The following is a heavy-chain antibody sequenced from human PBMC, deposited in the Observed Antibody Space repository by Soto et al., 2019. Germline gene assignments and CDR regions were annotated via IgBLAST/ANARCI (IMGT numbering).Heavy chain of an antibody. CDR3: AREGWWEAAAGTIDY. V-gene: IGHV5-51*01. CDR2: IYPGDSDT. CDR1: GYSFTSYW. D-gene: IGHD6-13*01. Sequence: PGESLKISCKGSGYSFTSYWIGWVRQMPGKGLEWMGIIYPGDSDTRYSPSFQGQVTISADKSISTAYLQWSSLKASDTAMYYCAREGWWEAAAGTIDYWGQGTLVTVSS. J-gene: IGHJ4*02.